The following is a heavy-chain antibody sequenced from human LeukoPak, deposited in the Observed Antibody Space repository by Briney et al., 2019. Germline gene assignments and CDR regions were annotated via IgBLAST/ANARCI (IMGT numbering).Heavy chain of an antibody. Sequence: SVKVSCKASGGTFSSYAISWVRQAPGQGLEWMGGIIPIFGTANYAQKVQGRVTITAYESTSTAYMELSSLRSEDTAVYYCARGGAYNYYMDVWGKGTTVTISS. CDR2: IIPIFGTA. J-gene: IGHJ6*03. CDR3: ARGGAYNYYMDV. D-gene: IGHD2-15*01. CDR1: GGTFSSYA. V-gene: IGHV1-69*13.